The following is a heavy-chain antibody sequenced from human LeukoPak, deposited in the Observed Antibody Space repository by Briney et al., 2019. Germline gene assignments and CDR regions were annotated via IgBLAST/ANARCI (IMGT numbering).Heavy chain of an antibody. V-gene: IGHV4-59*12. J-gene: IGHJ4*02. Sequence: PSETLSLTCSVSGGSISSYYWSWIRQPPGKGLEWIGYIYYSGSTNYNPSLKSRVTISVDTSKNQFSLKLSSVTAADTAVYYCARDGTVTRLDYWGQGTLVAVSS. D-gene: IGHD4-11*01. CDR3: ARDGTVTRLDY. CDR2: IYYSGST. CDR1: GGSISSYY.